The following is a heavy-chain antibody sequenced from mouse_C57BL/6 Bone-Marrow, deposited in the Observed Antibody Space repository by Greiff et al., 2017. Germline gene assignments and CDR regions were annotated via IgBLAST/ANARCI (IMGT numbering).Heavy chain of an antibody. CDR2: IDPSDSYT. J-gene: IGHJ3*01. D-gene: IGHD2-5*01. CDR1: GYTFTSYW. V-gene: IGHV1-69*01. CDR3: ARGSSYYSNYWCAY. Sequence: QVQLQQPGAELVMPGASVKLSCKASGYTFTSYWMHWVKQRPGQGLEWIGEIDPSDSYTNYNQKFKGKSTLTVDKSSSTAYMQLSSLTSEDSAVYYCARGSSYYSNYWCAYWGQGTLVTVSA.